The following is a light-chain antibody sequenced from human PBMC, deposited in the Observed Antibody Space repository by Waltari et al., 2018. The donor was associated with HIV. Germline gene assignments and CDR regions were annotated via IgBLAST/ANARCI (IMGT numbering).Light chain of an antibody. Sequence: QSALTQPRSVSGSPGPSVTISCTGTSSNVGGYTSASWYQQHPGKAPKVRIYDVSKRPSGVPDRFSGSKSGNTASLTISGLQAEDEADYYCCSYAGSYTYVFGTGTKVTVL. J-gene: IGLJ1*01. CDR1: SSNVGGYTS. CDR3: CSYAGSYTYV. V-gene: IGLV2-11*01. CDR2: DVS.